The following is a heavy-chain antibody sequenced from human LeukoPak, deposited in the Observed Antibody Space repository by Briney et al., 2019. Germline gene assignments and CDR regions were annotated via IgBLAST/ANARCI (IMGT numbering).Heavy chain of an antibody. J-gene: IGHJ4*02. CDR3: ARGGQYSSGWDFDY. CDR1: GYTFTGYY. V-gene: IGHV1-8*02. D-gene: IGHD6-19*01. CDR2: MNPNSGNT. Sequence: GASVTVSCKASGYTFTGYYMHWVRQAPGQGLEWMGWMNPNSGNTGYAQKFQGRVTMTRNTSISTAYMELSSLRSEDTAVYYCARGGQYSSGWDFDYWGQGTLVTVSS.